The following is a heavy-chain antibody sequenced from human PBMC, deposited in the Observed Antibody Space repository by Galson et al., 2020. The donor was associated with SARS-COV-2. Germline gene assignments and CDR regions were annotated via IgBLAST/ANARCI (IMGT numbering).Heavy chain of an antibody. CDR3: ASEVPAATEDAFDI. D-gene: IGHD2-2*01. J-gene: IGHJ3*02. Sequence: GGSLRLSCAASGFTFSSYGMHWVRQAPGKGLEWVAVIWYDGSNKYYADSVKGRFTISRDNSKNTLYLQMNSLRAEDTAVYYGASEVPAATEDAFDIWGQGTMVTVSS. CDR2: IWYDGSNK. V-gene: IGHV3-33*01. CDR1: GFTFSSYG.